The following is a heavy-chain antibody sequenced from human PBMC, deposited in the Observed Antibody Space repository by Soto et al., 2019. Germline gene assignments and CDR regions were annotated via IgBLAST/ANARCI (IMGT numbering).Heavy chain of an antibody. CDR1: GYTFTSYG. Sequence: ASVKVSCKASGYTFTSYGISWVRQAPGQGLEWMGWISAYNGNTNYAQKLQGRVTMTTDTSTSTAYMELRSLRSDDTVVYYCARVGLRYFDWPSDYWGQGTLVTVSS. CDR3: ARVGLRYFDWPSDY. CDR2: ISAYNGNT. V-gene: IGHV1-18*01. D-gene: IGHD3-9*01. J-gene: IGHJ4*02.